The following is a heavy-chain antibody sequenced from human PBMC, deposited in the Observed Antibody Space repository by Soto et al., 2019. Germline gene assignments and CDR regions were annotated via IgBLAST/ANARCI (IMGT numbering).Heavy chain of an antibody. CDR1: GGSVSSGSYY. J-gene: IGHJ5*02. CDR2: IDYSGST. V-gene: IGHV4-61*01. Sequence: QVQLQESGPGLVKPSETLSLTCTVSGGSVSSGSYYWSWIRQPPGKGLEWIGYIDYSGSTNYNPSLNSRVTISLATSKNPFSLKLSSVTAADTAVYYCARDDGASRPYSWFDPWGQGTLGTVSS. CDR3: ARDDGASRPYSWFDP.